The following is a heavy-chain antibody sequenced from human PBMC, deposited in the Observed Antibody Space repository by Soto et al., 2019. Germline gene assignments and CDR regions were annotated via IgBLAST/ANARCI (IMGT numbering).Heavy chain of an antibody. CDR3: AKDISRKRGTHRANWFDP. V-gene: IGHV3-11*01. J-gene: IGHJ5*02. D-gene: IGHD6-13*01. Sequence: QVQVVESGGGLVYPGGSLRLSCEASGFTFSDHYMSWVRQAPGKGLEWISHISGDGGSTLAYADSVKGRFTISRDNAKNSLYLQMNSLRAEDTALYYCAKDISRKRGTHRANWFDPWGQGTLVTVSS. CDR2: ISGDGGSTL. CDR1: GFTFSDHY.